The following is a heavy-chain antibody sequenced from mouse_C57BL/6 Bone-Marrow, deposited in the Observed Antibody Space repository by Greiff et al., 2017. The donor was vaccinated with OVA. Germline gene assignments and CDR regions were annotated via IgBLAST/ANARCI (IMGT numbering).Heavy chain of an antibody. CDR2: ISYSGST. CDR1: GYSITSDY. V-gene: IGHV3-8*01. Sequence: DVMLVESGPGLAKPSQTLSLTCSVTGYSITSDYWHWIRKFPGNKLEYMGYISYSGSTYYNPSLKSLISITRDTSKNQYYLQLNSVTTEDTATYYCARFITTVVRYFDVWGTGTTVTVSS. D-gene: IGHD1-1*01. J-gene: IGHJ1*03. CDR3: ARFITTVVRYFDV.